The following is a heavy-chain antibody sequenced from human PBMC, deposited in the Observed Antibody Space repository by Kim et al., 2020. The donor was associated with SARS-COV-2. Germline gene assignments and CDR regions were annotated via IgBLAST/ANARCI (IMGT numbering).Heavy chain of an antibody. V-gene: IGHV3-23*01. CDR2: VTSADYT. CDR3: AKRPPYSTTWYYFDY. D-gene: IGHD5-18*01. J-gene: IGHJ4*02. CDR1: GFTFSGYA. Sequence: GGSLRLSWAASGFTFSGYAMSWVRQAPGKGLEWLSVVTSADYTHYADSVKGRFTISRDKSKNTLYLQMNSLRAEDTAVYYCAKRPPYSTTWYYFDYWGQGTLVTVSS.